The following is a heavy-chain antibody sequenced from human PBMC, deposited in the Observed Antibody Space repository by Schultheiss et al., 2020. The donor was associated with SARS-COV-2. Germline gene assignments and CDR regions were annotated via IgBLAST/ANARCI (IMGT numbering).Heavy chain of an antibody. V-gene: IGHV3-23*01. CDR1: GFTFSDYY. J-gene: IGHJ4*02. CDR2: ISGSGGST. CDR3: MKDPNWGGEY. Sequence: GESLKISCAASGFTFSDYYMSWIRQAPGKGLEWVSAISGSGGSTYYADSVKGRFGISRDNSKNTVYLQMDSLRIDDTAVYYCMKDPNWGGEYWGRGTLVTVSS. D-gene: IGHD7-27*01.